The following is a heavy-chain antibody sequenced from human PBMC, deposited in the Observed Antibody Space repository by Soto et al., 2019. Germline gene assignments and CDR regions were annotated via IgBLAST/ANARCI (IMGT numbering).Heavy chain of an antibody. V-gene: IGHV1-69*01. J-gene: IGHJ3*01. CDR2: IVPMFGTT. CDR3: ARDLADVHLWDAFEV. CDR1: GDTFNSYG. D-gene: IGHD6-13*01. Sequence: QVQLVQSGPELKKPGSSVKVSCKAPGDTFNSYGISWVRQAPGQGLEWMGGIVPMFGTTNLALKFEDRVTSTADELTTTVYMEIRGLTSEDTAVYYCARDLADVHLWDAFEVWGHGTRVTVSS.